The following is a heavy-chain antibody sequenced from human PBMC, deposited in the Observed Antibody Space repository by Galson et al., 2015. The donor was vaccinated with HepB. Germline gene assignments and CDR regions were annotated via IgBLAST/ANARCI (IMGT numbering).Heavy chain of an antibody. CDR3: ARAGDYGGGNWFDP. CDR2: MNPNSGNT. J-gene: IGHJ5*02. D-gene: IGHD4-17*01. Sequence: SVKVSCKASGYTFTSYDINWVRQATGQGLEWMGRMNPNSGNTGYAQKFQGRVTMTRNTSISTAYMELSSLRSEDTAVYYCARAGDYGGGNWFDPWGQGTLVTVSS. CDR1: GYTFTSYD. V-gene: IGHV1-8*01.